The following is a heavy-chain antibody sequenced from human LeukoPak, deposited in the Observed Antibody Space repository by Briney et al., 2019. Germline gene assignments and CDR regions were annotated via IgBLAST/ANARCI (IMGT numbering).Heavy chain of an antibody. V-gene: IGHV1-18*01. J-gene: IGHJ6*03. CDR2: ISAYNGNT. CDR1: GYTFTSYG. CDR3: ARDLPWEQEWLGHYYYMDV. Sequence: ASVKVSCKASGYTFTSYGISWVRQAPGQGLEWLGWISAYNGNTNYAQKLQGRVSMTTEISTSTAYMELRSLTSDDTAVYYCARDLPWEQEWLGHYYYMDVWGKGTTVTISS. D-gene: IGHD3-3*01.